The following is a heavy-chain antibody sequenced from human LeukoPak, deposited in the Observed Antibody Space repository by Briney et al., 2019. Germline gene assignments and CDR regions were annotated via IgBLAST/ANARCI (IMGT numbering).Heavy chain of an antibody. CDR3: ARRAYNWGAFDI. V-gene: IGHV3-23*01. CDR1: GFTFTNYA. D-gene: IGHD5-24*01. Sequence: GGSLRLSCAASGFTFTNYAMNWVRQAPGKGLEWVSTLGPSGADTYYADSVKGRFTTSRDISKNTLYLQMNSLRAEDAAVYYCARRAYNWGAFDIWGQGTMVTVSS. J-gene: IGHJ3*02. CDR2: LGPSGADT.